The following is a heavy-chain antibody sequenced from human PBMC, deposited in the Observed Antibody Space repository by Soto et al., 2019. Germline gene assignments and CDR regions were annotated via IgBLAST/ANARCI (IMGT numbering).Heavy chain of an antibody. CDR3: AKARCAAAAVCLDFAP. D-gene: IGHD6-25*01. CDR1: GFTFSNYD. V-gene: IGHV3-30*18. Sequence: GGSLRLSCAASGFTFSNYDMHWVRQAPGKGLEWVVVISSDGSNKQYGDSVKGRFTVSRDNSNNTLDLQMNSLRLEDTAVYYCAKARCAAAAVCLDFAPGGRGILVTVSS. CDR2: ISSDGSNK. J-gene: IGHJ5*02.